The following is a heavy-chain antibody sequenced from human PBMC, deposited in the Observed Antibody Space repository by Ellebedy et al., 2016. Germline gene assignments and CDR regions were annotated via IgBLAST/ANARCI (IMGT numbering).Heavy chain of an antibody. CDR2: IKQDGSEK. CDR1: GFTFSTYW. D-gene: IGHD3-16*01. CDR3: ASFRGLGD. V-gene: IGHV3-7*01. J-gene: IGHJ4*02. Sequence: GESLKISXAASGFTFSTYWMSWVRQAPGKGLEWVANIKQDGSEKYYVDSVKGRFTISRDNAKSSLYLQMNSLRAEDTAVYSCASFRGLGDWGQGTLVTVSS.